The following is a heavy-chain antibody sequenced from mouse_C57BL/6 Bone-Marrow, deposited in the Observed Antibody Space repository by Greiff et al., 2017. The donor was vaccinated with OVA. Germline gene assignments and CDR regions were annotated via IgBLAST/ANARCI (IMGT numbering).Heavy chain of an antibody. CDR2: ISTLAFSI. CDR1: GFTFSDYG. Sequence: EVKLVESGGGLVQPGGSLKLSCAASGFTFSDYGMAWVRQAPRQGPEWVAFISTLAFSIYYADTVTGRFTISIENAKNTLYLEMSSLRSEDTAMYYCARIYYTYYYAMDYWGQGTSVTVSS. D-gene: IGHD2-1*01. CDR3: ARIYYTYYYAMDY. J-gene: IGHJ4*01. V-gene: IGHV5-15*01.